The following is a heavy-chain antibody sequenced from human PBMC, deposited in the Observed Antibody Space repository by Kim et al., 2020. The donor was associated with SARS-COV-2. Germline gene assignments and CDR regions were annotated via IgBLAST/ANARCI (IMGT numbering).Heavy chain of an antibody. CDR3: ARNMWADVVTAVDV. CDR1: GLTFADYA. CDR2: ISWNSGSI. J-gene: IGHJ6*04. Sequence: GGSLRLYCEVSGLTFADYAMHWVRQAPGKGLEWVSGISWNSGSIGYADYVKGRFTISREKAKSSLYLQMNSMRGEDTALYYCARNMWADVVTAVDVWGKGTTVIVSS. V-gene: IGHV3-9*01. D-gene: IGHD2-21*02.